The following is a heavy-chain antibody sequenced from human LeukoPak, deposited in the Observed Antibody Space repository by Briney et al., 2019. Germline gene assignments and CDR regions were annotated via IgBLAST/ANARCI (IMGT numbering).Heavy chain of an antibody. V-gene: IGHV3-30*18. D-gene: IGHD6-13*01. Sequence: GGSLRLSCAASGFTFSSYGMHWVRQAPGKGLEWVAVISYDGSNKYYADSVKGRFTISRDNSKNTLYLQMNSLRAEDTAVYYCAKGGQRQQLGSWFDPWGQGTLVTVSS. J-gene: IGHJ5*02. CDR2: ISYDGSNK. CDR1: GFTFSSYG. CDR3: AKGGQRQQLGSWFDP.